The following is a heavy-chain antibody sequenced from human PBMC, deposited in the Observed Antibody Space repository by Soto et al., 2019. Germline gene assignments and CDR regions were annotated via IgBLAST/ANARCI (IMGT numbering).Heavy chain of an antibody. CDR3: ARDFLTEYSSSHWFDP. D-gene: IGHD6-6*01. Sequence: SETLSLTCTVSGGSISSGDYYWSWIRQPPGKGLEWIGYIYYSGSTYYNPSLKSRVTISVDTSKNQFSLKLSSVTAADTAVYYCARDFLTEYSSSHWFDPWGQGTLVTVSS. J-gene: IGHJ5*02. CDR2: IYYSGST. CDR1: GGSISSGDYY. V-gene: IGHV4-30-4*01.